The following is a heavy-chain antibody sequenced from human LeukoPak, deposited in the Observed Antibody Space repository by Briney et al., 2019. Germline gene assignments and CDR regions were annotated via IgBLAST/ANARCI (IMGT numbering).Heavy chain of an antibody. J-gene: IGHJ4*02. CDR3: ARVGGGDHQSAFDH. CDR1: VYRCSTHW. Sequence: GESRKISGQGSVYRCSTHWSAGVRHMPGKGLEWLGVIYPGDSDSRYSPSRQGQVTLSADKSNNTAYLQRTSLKASDTAIYYCARVGGGDHQSAFDHWGRGTVVIVSS. CDR2: IYPGDSDS. D-gene: IGHD2-21*02. V-gene: IGHV5-51*01.